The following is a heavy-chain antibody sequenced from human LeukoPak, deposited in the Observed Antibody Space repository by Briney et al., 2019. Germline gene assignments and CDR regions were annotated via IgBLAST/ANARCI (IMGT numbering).Heavy chain of an antibody. V-gene: IGHV4-34*01. D-gene: IGHD6-19*01. CDR3: ARHGYSSVWFDY. J-gene: IGHJ4*02. CDR2: INHSGST. CDR1: GGSFSGYY. Sequence: SETLSLTCAVYGGSFSGYYWSWIRQPPGKGLEWIGEINHSGSTNYNPSLKSRVTISVDTSKNQFSLKLSSVTAADTAVYYCARHGYSSVWFDYWGQGTLVTVSS.